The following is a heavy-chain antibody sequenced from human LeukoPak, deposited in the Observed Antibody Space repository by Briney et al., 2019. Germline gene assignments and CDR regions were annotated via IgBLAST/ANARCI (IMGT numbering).Heavy chain of an antibody. J-gene: IGHJ4*02. CDR1: GGSFSGYY. CDR2: INHSGGT. V-gene: IGHV4-34*01. CDR3: ARMITFGGVIAHGDY. Sequence: SETLSLTCAVYGGSFSGYYWSWIRQPPGKGLEWIGEINHSGGTNYNPSLKSRVTISVDTSKNQFSLKLSSVTAADTAVYYCARMITFGGVIAHGDYWGQGTRVTVPS. D-gene: IGHD3-16*02.